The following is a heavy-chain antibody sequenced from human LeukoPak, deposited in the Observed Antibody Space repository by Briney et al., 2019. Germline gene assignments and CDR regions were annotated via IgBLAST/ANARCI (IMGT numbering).Heavy chain of an antibody. CDR3: ARYSSSWYFDY. CDR2: IYYSGST. J-gene: IGHJ4*02. CDR1: GGSISSGDYY. V-gene: IGHV4-30-4*08. D-gene: IGHD6-19*01. Sequence: PSETLSLTCTVSGGSISSGDYYWSWIRQPPGKGLEWIGYIYYSGSTYYNPSLKSRVTISVDTSKNQFSLKLSSVTAADTAVYYCARYSSSWYFDYWGQGTLVTVSS.